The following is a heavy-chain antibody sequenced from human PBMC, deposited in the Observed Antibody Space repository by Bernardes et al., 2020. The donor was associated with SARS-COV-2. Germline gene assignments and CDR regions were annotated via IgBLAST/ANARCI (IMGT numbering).Heavy chain of an antibody. J-gene: IGHJ5*02. V-gene: IGHV3-21*01. D-gene: IGHD2-15*01. Sequence: GGSLRLSCAGSGFDFRNYDLTWVRQAPGKGLEWVSSIGPISSHIYYADSVRGRFFISRDNAANSLYLQMNSLRADDTATYFCARLHCPRSTCYMRSGWFDPWGQGTLVTVSS. CDR1: GFDFRNYD. CDR2: IGPISSHI. CDR3: ARLHCPRSTCYMRSGWFDP.